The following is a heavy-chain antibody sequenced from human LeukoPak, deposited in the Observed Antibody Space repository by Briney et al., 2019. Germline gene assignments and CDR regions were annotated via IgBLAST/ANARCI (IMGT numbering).Heavy chain of an antibody. CDR3: AKEVYSSSWYGDFDY. Sequence: GGSLRLSCAASGFTFTTYWMSWVRQAPGKGLEWMANIKQDGSEKYYVDSVKGRFTISRDNAKNSLYLQMNSLRAEDTAVYYCAKEVYSSSWYGDFDYWGQGTLVTVSS. D-gene: IGHD6-13*01. J-gene: IGHJ4*02. CDR1: GFTFTTYW. CDR2: IKQDGSEK. V-gene: IGHV3-7*01.